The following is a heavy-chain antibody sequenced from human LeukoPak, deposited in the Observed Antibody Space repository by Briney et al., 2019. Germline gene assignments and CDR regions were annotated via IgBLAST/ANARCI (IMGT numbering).Heavy chain of an antibody. Sequence: QPGRSLRLSCAASGFTFSSYGMHWVRQAPGKGLEWVAVISYDGSNKYYADFVKGRFTISRDNSKNTLYLQMNSLRAEDTAVYYCAKEPSIAARGNDYWGQGTLVTVSS. CDR1: GFTFSSYG. CDR2: ISYDGSNK. CDR3: AKEPSIAARGNDY. J-gene: IGHJ4*02. V-gene: IGHV3-30*18. D-gene: IGHD6-6*01.